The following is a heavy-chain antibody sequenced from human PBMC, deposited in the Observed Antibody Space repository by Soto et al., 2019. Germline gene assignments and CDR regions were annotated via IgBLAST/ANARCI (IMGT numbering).Heavy chain of an antibody. J-gene: IGHJ4*02. Sequence: EVQLLESGGGLVQPGASLRLSCAASGFTFTTFDMSWARQAPGKGLEWVSVVRGRDGSTSYADSLKGRFTISKDSSKNTLCLQMNSLGAEDTALCYCAKGAWLDYWGQGTLVTVSS. CDR3: AKGAWLDY. D-gene: IGHD5-12*01. V-gene: IGHV3-23*01. CDR1: GFTFTTFD. CDR2: VRGRDGST.